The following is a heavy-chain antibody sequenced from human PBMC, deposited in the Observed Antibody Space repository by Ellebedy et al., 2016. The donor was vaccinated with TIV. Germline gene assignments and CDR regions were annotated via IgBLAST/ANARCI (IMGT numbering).Heavy chain of an antibody. V-gene: IGHV4-59*12. Sequence: SETLSLTCTVSGGSISSYYWSWIRQPPGKGLEWIGYIYYSGSTNYNPSLKSRVTMSVDTSKNQFSLKLRPVTAADSAVYYCARDRYCSGDRCTPPLDYWGQGTLVTVSS. CDR1: GGSISSYY. D-gene: IGHD2-15*01. CDR2: IYYSGST. CDR3: ARDRYCSGDRCTPPLDY. J-gene: IGHJ4*02.